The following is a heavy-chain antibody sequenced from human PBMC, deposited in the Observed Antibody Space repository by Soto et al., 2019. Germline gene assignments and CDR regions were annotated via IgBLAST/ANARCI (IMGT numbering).Heavy chain of an antibody. Sequence: PGGSLRLSCAASGFTFSSYGMHWVRQAPGKGLEWVSVLYTGGSAYYGDSVKGRFTISRDSSTNTLYLQMNSLKVGDTAFYFCARSFNDWTTYFDYWSEGTLVTVSS. CDR1: GFTFSSYG. D-gene: IGHD3-9*01. V-gene: IGHV3-53*01. CDR3: ARSFNDWTTYFDY. CDR2: LYTGGSA. J-gene: IGHJ4*02.